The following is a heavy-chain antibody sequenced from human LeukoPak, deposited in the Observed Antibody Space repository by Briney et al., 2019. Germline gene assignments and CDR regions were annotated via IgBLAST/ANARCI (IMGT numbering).Heavy chain of an antibody. CDR2: ISTNNGNT. CDR1: GYAFINYG. Sequence: ASVKVSCKASGYAFINYGFHWVRQAPGQGPEWMGWISTNNGNTNYAQNLQGRLTLTTDTSTTTAYMDLRSLRSDDTAVYYCARDYGDYYYNMDVWGQGTTVTVSS. V-gene: IGHV1-18*01. D-gene: IGHD4-17*01. CDR3: ARDYGDYYYNMDV. J-gene: IGHJ6*02.